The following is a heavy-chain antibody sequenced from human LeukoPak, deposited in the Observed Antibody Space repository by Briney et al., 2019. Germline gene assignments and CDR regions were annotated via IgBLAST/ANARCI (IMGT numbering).Heavy chain of an antibody. D-gene: IGHD4-23*01. J-gene: IGHJ4*02. Sequence: GGSLRLSCAASGFTFSSYSMNWVRQAPGKGLEWVSSISSSSSYIYYADSVKGRLTISRDNSKNTLYLQMNSLRAEDTAVYYCAKLRYLEYFDYWGQGTLVTVSS. CDR1: GFTFSSYS. CDR2: ISSSSSYI. CDR3: AKLRYLEYFDY. V-gene: IGHV3-21*04.